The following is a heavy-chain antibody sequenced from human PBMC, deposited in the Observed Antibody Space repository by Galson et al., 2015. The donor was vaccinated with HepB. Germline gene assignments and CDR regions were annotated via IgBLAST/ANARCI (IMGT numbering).Heavy chain of an antibody. CDR1: GFTFSSYE. CDR3: AREGTGGGWFDP. J-gene: IGHJ5*02. D-gene: IGHD1-14*01. CDR2: ISSSGSTI. Sequence: SLRLSCAASGFTFSSYEMNWVRQAPGKGLEWVAYISSSGSTIYYADAVKCRFTISRDNAKNSLYLQMNSLRAEDTAVYYCAREGTGGGWFDPWGQGTLVTVSS. V-gene: IGHV3-48*03.